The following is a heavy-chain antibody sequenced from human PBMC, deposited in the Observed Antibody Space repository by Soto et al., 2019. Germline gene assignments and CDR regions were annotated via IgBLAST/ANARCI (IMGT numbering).Heavy chain of an antibody. Sequence: GGSLRLSCAASGFTFSTYAMSWVRQAPGKRLEWVAVISYDGSNKYYADSVKGRFTISRDNSKNTLYLQMNSLRAEDTAVYYCARDLAVENYYYYSMDVWGQGTTVTVSS. J-gene: IGHJ6*02. CDR2: ISYDGSNK. V-gene: IGHV3-30*04. CDR1: GFTFSTYA. CDR3: ARDLAVENYYYYSMDV. D-gene: IGHD2-15*01.